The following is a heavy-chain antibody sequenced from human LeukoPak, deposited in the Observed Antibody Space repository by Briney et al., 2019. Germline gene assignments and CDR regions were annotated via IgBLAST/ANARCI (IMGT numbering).Heavy chain of an antibody. CDR3: ARTWAEGVNYGYSKYFHH. CDR1: GSTFSSYA. V-gene: IGHV1-69*01. Sequence: SVKVSCKASGSTFSSYAVGWVRQAPGQGLEWMGGIIPIIGTANYTQKFQGRVTITADESTRTVYMELSSLRSEDTAVYYCARTWAEGVNYGYSKYFHHWGRGTLVIVSS. J-gene: IGHJ1*01. CDR2: IIPIIGTA. D-gene: IGHD5-18*01.